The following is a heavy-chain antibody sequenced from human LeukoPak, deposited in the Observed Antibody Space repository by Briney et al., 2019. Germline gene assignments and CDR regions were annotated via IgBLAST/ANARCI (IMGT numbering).Heavy chain of an antibody. Sequence: SVKVSCKASGGTFSSYAISWVRQAPGQGLEWMGRIIPIFGTANYAQKFQGRVTITADKSTSTAYMELSSLRSEDTAAYYCARDRPVTTGGGFDYWGQGTLVTVSS. V-gene: IGHV1-69*06. D-gene: IGHD4-17*01. CDR3: ARDRPVTTGGGFDY. CDR2: IIPIFGTA. J-gene: IGHJ4*02. CDR1: GGTFSSYA.